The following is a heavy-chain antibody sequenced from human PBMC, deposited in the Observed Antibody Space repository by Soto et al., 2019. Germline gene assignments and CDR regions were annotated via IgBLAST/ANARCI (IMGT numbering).Heavy chain of an antibody. J-gene: IGHJ4*02. D-gene: IGHD2-15*01. CDR2: ISWNSGSI. V-gene: IGHV3-9*01. Sequence: EVQLVESGGGLVQPGRSLRLSCAASGFTFDDYAMHWVRQAPGKGLEWVSGISWNSGSIGYVDSVKGRFTISRDNAKNSLYLQMNSLRAEDTALYYCAKSRRMAASVYFDYWGQGTLVTVSS. CDR3: AKSRRMAASVYFDY. CDR1: GFTFDDYA.